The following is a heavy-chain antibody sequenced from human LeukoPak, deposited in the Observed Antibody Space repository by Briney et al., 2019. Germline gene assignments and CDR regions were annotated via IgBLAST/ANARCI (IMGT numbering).Heavy chain of an antibody. D-gene: IGHD3-3*01. V-gene: IGHV4-34*01. Sequence: GSLRLSCAASGFTVSNTYMSWIRQPPGKGLEWIGEINHSGSTNYNPSLKSRVTISVDTSKNQFSLKLSSVTAADTAVYYCARERRPTYYDFWSGYYIWGQGTLVTVSS. CDR1: GFTVSNTY. J-gene: IGHJ4*02. CDR2: INHSGST. CDR3: ARERRPTYYDFWSGYYI.